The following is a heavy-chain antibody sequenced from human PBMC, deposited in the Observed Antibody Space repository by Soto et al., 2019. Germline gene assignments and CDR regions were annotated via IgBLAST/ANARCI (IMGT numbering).Heavy chain of an antibody. Sequence: HPGGSLRLSCAASGFTFSSYSMNWVRQAPGKGLEWVSYISSSSSTIYYADSVKGRFTISRDNAKNSLYLQMNSLRDEDTAVYYCARDWRAGRSRSSLEAELWGQGTLVTVSS. D-gene: IGHD1-1*01. J-gene: IGHJ4*02. CDR2: ISSSSSTI. CDR1: GFTFSSYS. V-gene: IGHV3-48*02. CDR3: ARDWRAGRSRSSLEAEL.